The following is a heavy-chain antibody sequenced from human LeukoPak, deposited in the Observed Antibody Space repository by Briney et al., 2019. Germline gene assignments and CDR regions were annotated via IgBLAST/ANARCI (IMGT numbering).Heavy chain of an antibody. CDR2: ISAYNGNT. V-gene: IGHV1-18*04. Sequence: GASVKVSCKASGYTFTSYGISWVRQAPGQGLEWMGWISAYNGNTNYAQKLQGRVTMTTDTSTSTAYMELRSLRSDDTAVYYCARAWGISPGIAVAGTFRYYFDYWGQGTLVTVSS. CDR1: GYTFTSYG. CDR3: ARAWGISPGIAVAGTFRYYFDY. J-gene: IGHJ4*02. D-gene: IGHD6-19*01.